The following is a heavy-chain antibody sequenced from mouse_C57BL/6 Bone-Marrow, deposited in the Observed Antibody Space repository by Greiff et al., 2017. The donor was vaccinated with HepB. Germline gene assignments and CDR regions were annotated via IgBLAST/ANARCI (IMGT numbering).Heavy chain of an antibody. J-gene: IGHJ2*01. CDR3: ARLGQHGRDFDY. Sequence: EVQLMESGGGLVQPGGSLKLSCAASGFTFSDYYMYWVRQTPEKRLEWVAYISNGGGSTYYPDTVKGRFTISRDKAKNTLYLQMSRLKSEDTAMDYCARLGQHGRDFDYWGQGTTLTVSS. D-gene: IGHD3-3*01. V-gene: IGHV5-12*01. CDR2: ISNGGGST. CDR1: GFTFSDYY.